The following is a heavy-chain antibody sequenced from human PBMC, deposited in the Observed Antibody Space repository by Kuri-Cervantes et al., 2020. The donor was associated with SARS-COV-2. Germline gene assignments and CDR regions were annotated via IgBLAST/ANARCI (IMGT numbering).Heavy chain of an antibody. J-gene: IGHJ5*02. D-gene: IGHD4/OR15-4a*01. CDR2: IYHSGST. CDR3: ARDPNANHNNWFDP. CDR1: GYSISSGYY. Sequence: GSLRLSCTVSGYSISSGYYWGWIRQPPGKGLEWIGSIYHSGSTYYSPSLKSRVTISLDTSKNQFSLKLSSVTAADTAVYYCARDPNANHNNWFDPWGQGTLVTVSS. V-gene: IGHV4-38-2*02.